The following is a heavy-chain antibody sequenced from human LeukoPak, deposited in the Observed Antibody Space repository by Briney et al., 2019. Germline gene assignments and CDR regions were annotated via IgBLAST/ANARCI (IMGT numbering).Heavy chain of an antibody. CDR3: AREVGELASHDAFDI. CDR2: ISSSGSTI. V-gene: IGHV3-48*03. J-gene: IGHJ3*02. CDR1: GFTFSSYE. D-gene: IGHD3-16*01. Sequence: PGGSLRLSCAASGFTFSSYEMNWVRQAPGKGLEWVSYISSSGSTIYYADSVKGRFTISRDNAKNSLYLQVNSLRAEDTAVYYCAREVGELASHDAFDIWGQGTMVTVSS.